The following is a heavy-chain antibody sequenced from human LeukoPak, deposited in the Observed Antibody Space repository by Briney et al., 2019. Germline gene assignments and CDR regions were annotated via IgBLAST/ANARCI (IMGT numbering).Heavy chain of an antibody. CDR3: ARGERLLWFGESGSYYFDY. D-gene: IGHD3-10*01. CDR1: GGSISSSSYY. Sequence: SETLSLTCTVSGGSISSSSYYWGWIRQPPGKGLEWIGSIYYSGSTYYNPSLKSRVTISVDTSKNQFSLKLSSVTAADTAVYYCARGERLLWFGESGSYYFDYWGQGTLVTVSS. V-gene: IGHV4-39*07. CDR2: IYYSGST. J-gene: IGHJ4*02.